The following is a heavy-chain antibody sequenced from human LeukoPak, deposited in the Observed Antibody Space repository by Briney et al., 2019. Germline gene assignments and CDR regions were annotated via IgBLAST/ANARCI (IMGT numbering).Heavy chain of an antibody. Sequence: GGSRRLSCVDSGTTFSRYWMSWVRKAPGKGLEWVANIKQDGGEKYYVDSVKGRFTISRDNAKNSLYLQMNSLRVEDTAVYYCARDGRPLDYWGQGTLVTVSS. V-gene: IGHV3-7*03. CDR1: GTTFSRYW. CDR2: IKQDGGEK. J-gene: IGHJ4*02. CDR3: ARDGRPLDY.